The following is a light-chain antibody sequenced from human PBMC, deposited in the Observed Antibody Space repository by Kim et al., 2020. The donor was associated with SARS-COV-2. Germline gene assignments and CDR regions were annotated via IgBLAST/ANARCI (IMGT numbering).Light chain of an antibody. V-gene: IGLV3-1*01. Sequence: LSPGQTSSITCSGDKLGDKFASWYQQKPGQSPVLVIYQDSERPSGIPERFSGSNSGNTATLTISGTQAMDEADYYCQAWDSSTAVFGGGTQLTVL. CDR1: KLGDKF. CDR2: QDS. J-gene: IGLJ3*02. CDR3: QAWDSSTAV.